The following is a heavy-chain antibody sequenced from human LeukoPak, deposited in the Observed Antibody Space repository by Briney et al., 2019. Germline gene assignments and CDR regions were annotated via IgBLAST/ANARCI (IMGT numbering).Heavy chain of an antibody. CDR1: GFPFTSYA. J-gene: IGHJ4*02. Sequence: GGSLRLSCAASGFPFTSYAIHWVRQAPGKGLEWVAIVSANGFDKYYGDSVRARFTISRDNSKNTVYLQMSSLRVEDTALYFCARDVGVTGIPLDYWAREPWSPSPQ. CDR3: ARDVGVTGIPLDY. D-gene: IGHD1-20*01. CDR2: VSANGFDK. V-gene: IGHV3-30*04.